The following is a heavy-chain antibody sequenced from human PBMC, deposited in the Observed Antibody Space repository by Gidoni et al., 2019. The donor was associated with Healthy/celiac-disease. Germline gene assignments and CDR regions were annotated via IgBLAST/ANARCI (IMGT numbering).Heavy chain of an antibody. CDR3: ARALRYFDRGTNWFDP. D-gene: IGHD3-9*01. V-gene: IGHV3-48*03. CDR1: GFTFSSYE. J-gene: IGHJ5*02. CDR2: ISSSGSTI. Sequence: EVQLVESGGGLVQPGGSLRLSCAASGFTFSSYEMNWVRQAPGKGLEWVSYISSSGSTIYYAESVKGRFTISRDNAKNSLYLQRNSLRAEDTAVYYCARALRYFDRGTNWFDPWGQGTLVTVSS.